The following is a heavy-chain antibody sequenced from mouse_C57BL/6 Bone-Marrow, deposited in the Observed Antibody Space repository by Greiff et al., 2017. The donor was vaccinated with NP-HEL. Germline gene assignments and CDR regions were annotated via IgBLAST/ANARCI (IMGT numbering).Heavy chain of an antibody. Sequence: VQLQQPGAELVMPGASVKLSCKASGYTFTSYWMHWVKQRPGQGLEWIGEIDPSDSYTNYNQKFKGKSTLTVDKSSSTAYMTLSSLTSEDSAVYYCARSSPIYYYGSSPYWYFDVWGTGTTVTVSS. CDR2: IDPSDSYT. D-gene: IGHD1-1*01. CDR3: ARSSPIYYYGSSPYWYFDV. V-gene: IGHV1-69*01. CDR1: GYTFTSYW. J-gene: IGHJ1*03.